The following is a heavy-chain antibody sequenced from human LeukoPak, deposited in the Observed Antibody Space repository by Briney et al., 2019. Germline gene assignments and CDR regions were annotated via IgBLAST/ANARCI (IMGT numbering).Heavy chain of an antibody. V-gene: IGHV3-53*01. D-gene: IGHD6-6*01. Sequence: TGGSLRLSCAASGFTFSNAWMNWVRQAPGKGLEWVSGISSADYTFYADSVKGRFTISRDVSKNTMYLQMSSLRAEDTAMYYCAKDTIGHLVPHYFDSWGQGTLVTVSS. J-gene: IGHJ4*02. CDR3: AKDTIGHLVPHYFDS. CDR1: GFTFSNAW. CDR2: ISSADYT.